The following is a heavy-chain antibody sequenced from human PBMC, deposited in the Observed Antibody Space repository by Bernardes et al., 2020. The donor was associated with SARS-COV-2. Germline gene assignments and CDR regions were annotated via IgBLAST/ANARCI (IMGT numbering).Heavy chain of an antibody. J-gene: IGHJ4*02. CDR1: GYTFTAYY. D-gene: IGHD1-26*01. CDR2: VNPSRGIT. CDR3: ARGPVGTPDF. V-gene: IGHV1-2*02. Sequence: ASVKVSRKTSGYTFTAYYMHEVRQAPGQGLAWMGWVNPSRGITNYAQKFQGRVTMTRDTSITTAYMELSGLKSDDTAVYYCARGPVGTPDFWGQGTLVTVSS.